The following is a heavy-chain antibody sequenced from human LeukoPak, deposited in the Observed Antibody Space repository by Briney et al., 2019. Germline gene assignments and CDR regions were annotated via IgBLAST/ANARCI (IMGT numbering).Heavy chain of an antibody. Sequence: GGSLRLSCAASGFTFSSYSMNWVRQAPGKGLEWVSSISSSSSYIYYADSVKGRFTISRDNAKNSLYLQMNSLRAEDTAVYYCARARRSYDFDYWGQGTLVTVSS. CDR3: ARARRSYDFDY. D-gene: IGHD1-26*01. J-gene: IGHJ4*02. CDR1: GFTFSSYS. V-gene: IGHV3-21*01. CDR2: ISSSSSYI.